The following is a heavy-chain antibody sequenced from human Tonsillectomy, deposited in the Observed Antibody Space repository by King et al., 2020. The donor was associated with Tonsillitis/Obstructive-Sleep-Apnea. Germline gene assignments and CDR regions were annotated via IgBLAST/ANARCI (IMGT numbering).Heavy chain of an antibody. CDR1: GGSISSSSYY. D-gene: IGHD3-10*01. CDR3: ARLQMVQGDRTLDY. V-gene: IGHV4-39*01. Sequence: QLQESGPGLVKPSETLSLTCTVSGGSISSSSYYWGWIRQPPRKGLERMGCIYYSGCTYYNPSLKSRVTISVDTSKNQFSLKLSSVTAAATAVYYCARLQMVQGDRTLDYWGQGTLVTVSS. CDR2: IYYSGCT. J-gene: IGHJ4*02.